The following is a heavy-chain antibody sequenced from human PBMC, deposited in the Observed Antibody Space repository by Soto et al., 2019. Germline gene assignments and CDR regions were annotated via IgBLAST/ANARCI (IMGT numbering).Heavy chain of an antibody. CDR3: AHSQIYDFWSGYPSGPFDY. D-gene: IGHD3-3*01. Sequence: SGPTLVNPTQTLTLTCTFSGFSLITSLVCVGWIRQPPGKALEWLALIYWNDDKRYSPSLKSRLTITKDTSKNQVVLTMTNMDPVDTATYYCAHSQIYDFWSGYPSGPFDYWGQGTLVTVSS. V-gene: IGHV2-5*01. J-gene: IGHJ4*02. CDR1: GFSLITSLVC. CDR2: IYWNDDK.